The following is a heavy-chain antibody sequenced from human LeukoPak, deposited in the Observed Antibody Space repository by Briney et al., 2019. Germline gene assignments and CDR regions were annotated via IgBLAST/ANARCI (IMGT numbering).Heavy chain of an antibody. Sequence: GRSLRLSCAASGFTFDDYAMHRVRQAPGKGLEWFSGISWNSGSIGYADSVKGRFTISRDNAKNSLYLQMNSLRAEDMALYYCAKGPYSGRYSVYFQHWGQGTLVTVSS. CDR1: GFTFDDYA. V-gene: IGHV3-9*03. J-gene: IGHJ1*01. D-gene: IGHD1-26*01. CDR2: ISWNSGSI. CDR3: AKGPYSGRYSVYFQH.